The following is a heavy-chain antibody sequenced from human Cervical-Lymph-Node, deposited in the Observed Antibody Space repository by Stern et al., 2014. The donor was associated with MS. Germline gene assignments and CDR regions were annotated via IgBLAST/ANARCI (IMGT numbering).Heavy chain of an antibody. CDR2: IFPGDSDT. V-gene: IGHV5-51*01. D-gene: IGHD5-24*01. CDR3: ARHHGHSPTPFDS. J-gene: IGHJ4*02. CDR1: RDSFTHYW. Sequence: EVQLVESGAEVKKPGDSLKISCKASRDSFTHYWIGWVRQMPGKSLEWMGLIFPGDSDTKSSPSFEAQVSFSVDRSTPAAYLQWSSLKASDTAIYYCARHHGHSPTPFDSWGQGTRVTVSS.